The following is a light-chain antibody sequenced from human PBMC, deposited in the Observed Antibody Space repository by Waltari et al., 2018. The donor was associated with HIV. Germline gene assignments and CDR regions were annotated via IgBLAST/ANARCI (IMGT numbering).Light chain of an antibody. CDR3: QAWDSNTGV. CDR1: TLGDQY. J-gene: IGLJ2*01. V-gene: IGLV3-1*01. Sequence: SSELTQPPSVSVSPGQPARIPRPGVTLGDQYAYWYQQKPGQSPVLVIYVDTKRPSGIPERFSGSNSGNTATLTISGTQAMDEADYYCQAWDSNTGVFGGGTKLTVL. CDR2: VDT.